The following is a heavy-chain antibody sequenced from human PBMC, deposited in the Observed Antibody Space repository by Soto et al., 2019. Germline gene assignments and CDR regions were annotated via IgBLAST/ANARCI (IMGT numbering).Heavy chain of an antibody. Sequence: PAETLSLTCTVSGSSVSRDSNFWSWIRQPPGKGLEWIGYIYYSGPSRYNPSLESRVTISIDSSKNQVSLTLTSVTAADTAVYYCARGYSHYAHWGRGTLVTVSS. CDR2: IYYSGPS. D-gene: IGHD4-4*01. CDR1: GSSVSRDSNF. V-gene: IGHV4-61*01. J-gene: IGHJ4*02. CDR3: ARGYSHYAH.